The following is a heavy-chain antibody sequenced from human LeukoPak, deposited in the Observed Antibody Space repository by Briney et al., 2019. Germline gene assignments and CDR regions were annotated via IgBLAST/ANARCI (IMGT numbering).Heavy chain of an antibody. D-gene: IGHD3-22*01. CDR3: ARRRKWLFDY. Sequence: SETLSLTCTVSGDSISISSDYWGWIRLPPGKGLEWFGRIQYSGSTYNSPSLKSRLPISIDTSKTPCSLNLSSVTAADTAVYYCARRRKWLFDYWGQGTLVTVSS. J-gene: IGHJ4*02. V-gene: IGHV4-39*01. CDR2: IQYSGST. CDR1: GDSISISSDY.